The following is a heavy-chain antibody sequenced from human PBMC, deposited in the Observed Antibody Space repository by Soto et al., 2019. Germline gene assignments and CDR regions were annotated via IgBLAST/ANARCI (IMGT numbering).Heavy chain of an antibody. J-gene: IGHJ4*02. Sequence: GGSLRLSCAASGFTFSSYGMHWVRQAPGKGLEWVAVISYDGSNKYYADSVKGRFTISRDNSKNTLYLQMNSLRAEDTAVYYCAKDLSSWVNPQGVDYWGQGTLVTVSS. CDR2: ISYDGSNK. D-gene: IGHD1-26*01. CDR3: AKDLSSWVNPQGVDY. CDR1: GFTFSSYG. V-gene: IGHV3-30*18.